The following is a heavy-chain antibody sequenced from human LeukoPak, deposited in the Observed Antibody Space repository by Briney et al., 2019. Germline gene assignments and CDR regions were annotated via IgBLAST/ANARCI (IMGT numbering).Heavy chain of an antibody. D-gene: IGHD3-10*01. J-gene: IGHJ5*02. Sequence: YPGGSLRLPCVGSGFAFSAYTMNWVRQAPGKGLEWVSSISPTAISSWNADSVKDRFTISRDNVRNSVSLQMNSLRGEDSAVYYCVRDALGEGGAGGPWGLGTLVTVSS. CDR3: VRDALGEGGAGGP. V-gene: IGHV3-21*01. CDR2: ISPTAISS. CDR1: GFAFSAYT.